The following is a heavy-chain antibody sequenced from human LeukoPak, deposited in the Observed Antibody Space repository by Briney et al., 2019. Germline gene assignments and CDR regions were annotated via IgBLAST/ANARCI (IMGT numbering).Heavy chain of an antibody. V-gene: IGHV3-66*02. CDR3: ARDLKGIY. D-gene: IGHD1-14*01. J-gene: IGHJ4*02. CDR2: IYSGGST. CDR1: GFTVSSNY. Sequence: ETGGSLRLSCAASGFTVSSNYMSWVRQAPGKGLEWVSVIYSGGSTYYADSVKGRFTISRDNSKNTLYLQMNSLRAEDTAVYYCARDLKGIYWGQGTLVTVSS.